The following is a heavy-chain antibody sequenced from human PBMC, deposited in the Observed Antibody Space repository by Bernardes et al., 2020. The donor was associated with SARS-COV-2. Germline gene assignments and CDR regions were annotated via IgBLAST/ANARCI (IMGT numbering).Heavy chain of an antibody. CDR2: IYYSGSP. J-gene: IGHJ2*01. V-gene: IGHV4-59*01. Sequence: SETLSLTCTVSGGSIGSYYSAWIRQPPGKGLEWIGSIYYSGSPNYNPSLKSRVTISVDRSQNQFSLNLSSVTPADTAVYYCARDLSHLVRRGFDLWGRGTLVTVSS. CDR1: GGSIGSYY. D-gene: IGHD3-10*01. CDR3: ARDLSHLVRRGFDL.